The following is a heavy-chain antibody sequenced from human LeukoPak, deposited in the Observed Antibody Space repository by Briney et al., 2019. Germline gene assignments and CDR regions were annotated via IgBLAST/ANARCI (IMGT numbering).Heavy chain of an antibody. CDR1: GGTFGSYA. J-gene: IGHJ4*02. D-gene: IGHD2-2*02. Sequence: ASVKVSCKASGGTFGSYAISWVRQAPGQGLEWMGGIIPIFGTANYAQKFQGRVTITTDESTSTAYMELSSLRSEDTAVYYCARGPDIVVVPAAIRWGPFDYWGQGTLVTVSS. CDR3: ARGPDIVVVPAAIRWGPFDY. V-gene: IGHV1-69*05. CDR2: IIPIFGTA.